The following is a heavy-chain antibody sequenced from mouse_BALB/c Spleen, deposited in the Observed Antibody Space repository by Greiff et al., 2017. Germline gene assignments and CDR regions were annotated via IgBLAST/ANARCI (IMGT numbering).Heavy chain of an antibody. V-gene: IGHV5-12-2*01. Sequence: EVMLVESGGGLVQPGGSLKLPCAASGFTFSSYTMSWVRQTPEKRLEWVAYISNGGGSTYYPDTVKGRITISRDNAKNTLYLKMSSLKSEDTAMYYCARHRSYEAMDDWGQGTSVTVSS. D-gene: IGHD1-1*01. CDR2: ISNGGGST. J-gene: IGHJ4*01. CDR3: ARHRSYEAMDD. CDR1: GFTFSSYT.